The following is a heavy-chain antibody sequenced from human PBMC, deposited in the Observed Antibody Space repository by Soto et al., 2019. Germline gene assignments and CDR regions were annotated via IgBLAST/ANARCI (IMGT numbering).Heavy chain of an antibody. V-gene: IGHV1-3*01. CDR3: AKGIATGQLDP. D-gene: IGHD2-15*01. J-gene: IGHJ5*02. CDR2: INPDNGNT. Sequence: QVQLVQSGAEVKKPGASVKISCKASGYTFTRYTMNWVRQAPGQRLEWMGWINPDNGNTKSSQKFQDRVIITRDTSASTAYMDLRRLRSEDTAVYYCAKGIATGQLDPWGQGTMVNVPS. CDR1: GYTFTRYT.